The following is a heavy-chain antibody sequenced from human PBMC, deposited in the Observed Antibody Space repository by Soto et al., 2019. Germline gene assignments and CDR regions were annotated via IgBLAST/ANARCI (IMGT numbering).Heavy chain of an antibody. D-gene: IGHD3-3*01. CDR2: INPATGAA. CDR1: GYPVTAYY. V-gene: IGHV1-2*02. Sequence: QLHLVQSGAVVKKPGASVTVSCSASGYPVTAYYMHWVRQAPGRGLEWMGGINPATGAAKYTQTFQGRVTMPRATSTSTGFMELSGLTSEDTAGCYCARGGGVGVAGSAAFDMWGQGTLVTVSS. CDR3: ARGGGVGVAGSAAFDM. J-gene: IGHJ3*02.